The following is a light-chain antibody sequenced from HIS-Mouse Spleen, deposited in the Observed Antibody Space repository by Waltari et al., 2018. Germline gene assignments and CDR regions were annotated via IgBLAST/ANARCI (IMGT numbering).Light chain of an antibody. J-gene: IGLJ2*01. CDR3: YSTDSSGNHRV. Sequence: SYELTQPPSVSVSPGQTARITCSGDALPKKYAYWYQQKSGQAPVLVIYEDSKRPSGSPEGFSGASSGTMATLTISGAQVEDEAAYYCYSTDSSGNHRVFGGGTKLTVL. CDR1: ALPKKY. CDR2: EDS. V-gene: IGLV3-10*01.